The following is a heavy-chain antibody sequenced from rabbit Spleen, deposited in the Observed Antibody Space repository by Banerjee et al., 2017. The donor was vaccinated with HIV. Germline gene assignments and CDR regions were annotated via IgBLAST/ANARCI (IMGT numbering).Heavy chain of an antibody. J-gene: IGHJ4*01. CDR2: IAGSSSGFT. CDR3: GRGSATMTMVITGYYLSL. V-gene: IGHV1S40*01. D-gene: IGHD2-1*01. Sequence: QSLEESGGDLVKPGASLTLTCTASGFSFSSSDYMCWVRQAPGKGLEWISCIAGSSSGFTYSATWAKGRFTCSKTSSTTVTLQMTSLTVADTATYFCGRGSATMTMVITGYYLSLWGPGTLVTVS. CDR1: GFSFSSSDY.